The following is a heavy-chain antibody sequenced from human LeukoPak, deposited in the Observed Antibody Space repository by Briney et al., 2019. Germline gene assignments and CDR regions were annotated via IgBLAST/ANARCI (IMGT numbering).Heavy chain of an antibody. CDR1: GGSFSGYY. V-gene: IGHV4-34*01. CDR2: INHSGST. CDR3: ARGRSQRAYYYGSGSPNDNDY. D-gene: IGHD3-10*01. J-gene: IGHJ4*02. Sequence: SETLSLTCAVYGGSFSGYYWSWIRQPLGKGLEWIGEINHSGSTNYNPSLKSRVTISVDTSKNQFSLKLSSVTAADTAVYYCARGRSQRAYYYGSGSPNDNDYWGQGTLVTVSS.